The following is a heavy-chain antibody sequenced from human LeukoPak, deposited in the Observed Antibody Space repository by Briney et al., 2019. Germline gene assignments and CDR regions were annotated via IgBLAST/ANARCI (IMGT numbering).Heavy chain of an antibody. CDR3: AKDLRHVRGYSGYDPSYYFDY. CDR1: GFTFSSYA. J-gene: IGHJ4*02. Sequence: GGSLRLSCAAAGFTFSSYAMSWVRQAPGKGLEWVSAISGSGGSTYYADSVKGRFTISRDNSKNTLYLQMNSLRAEDTAVYYCAKDLRHVRGYSGYDPSYYFDYWGQGTLVTVSS. CDR2: ISGSGGST. V-gene: IGHV3-23*01. D-gene: IGHD5-12*01.